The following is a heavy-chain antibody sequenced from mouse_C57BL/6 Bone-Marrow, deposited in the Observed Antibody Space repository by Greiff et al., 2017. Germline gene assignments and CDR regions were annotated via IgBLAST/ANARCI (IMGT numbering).Heavy chain of an antibody. V-gene: IGHV1-81*01. CDR1: GYTFTSYG. CDR2: IYPRSGNT. CDR3: ARVGAYYRDFDY. J-gene: IGHJ2*01. D-gene: IGHD2-14*01. Sequence: VQLQQSGAELARPGASVKLSCKASGYTFTSYGISWVKQRTGQGLEWIGEIYPRSGNTYYNEKFKGKATLTAEKSSSTAYMELRGLTSEDSAVYFCARVGAYYRDFDYWGQGTTLPVSS.